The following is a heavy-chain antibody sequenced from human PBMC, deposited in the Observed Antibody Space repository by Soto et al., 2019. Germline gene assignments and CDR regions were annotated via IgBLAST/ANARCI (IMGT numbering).Heavy chain of an antibody. Sequence: QVQLVQSGAEVKKPGSSVKVSCKASGGTFSSYTISWVRQAPGQGLEWMGRIIPILGIANYAQKFQGRVTITAEKSPSTAYMELSSLRSEDTAVYYCAGDLRLGLHLGESSPHFDYWGQGNLVTVSS. V-gene: IGHV1-69*08. D-gene: IGHD3-16*01. CDR3: AGDLRLGLHLGESSPHFDY. J-gene: IGHJ4*02. CDR2: IIPILGIA. CDR1: GGTFSSYT.